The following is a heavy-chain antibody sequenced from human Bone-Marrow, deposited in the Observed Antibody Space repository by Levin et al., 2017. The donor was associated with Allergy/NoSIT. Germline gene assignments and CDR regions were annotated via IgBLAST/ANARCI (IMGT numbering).Heavy chain of an antibody. CDR3: AKGTAPVDNPAFDY. J-gene: IGHJ4*02. CDR2: IYPGHSGT. CDR1: GFSFTYYW. Sequence: EASVKVSCKTSGFSFTYYWIGWVRQMPGKGLEWVGIIYPGHSGTRYGPSFQGQVTISADKSIGTTYLQWNSLKASDTAMYYCAKGTAPVDNPAFDYWGQGTPLIVSS. V-gene: IGHV5-51*01. D-gene: IGHD1-14*01.